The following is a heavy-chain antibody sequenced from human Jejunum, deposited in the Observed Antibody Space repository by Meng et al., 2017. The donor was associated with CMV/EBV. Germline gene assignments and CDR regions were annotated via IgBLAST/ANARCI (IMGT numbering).Heavy chain of an antibody. CDR2: IYRGGST. D-gene: IGHD5/OR15-5a*01. CDR3: ARDREQVYDY. V-gene: IGHV4-38-2*02. J-gene: IGHJ4*02. Sequence: WVRQAPGKGLEWIGNIYRGGSTYYNPSLKSRVVISVDTSKNQFSLTLSSVTAADTAVYYCARDREQVYDYWGQGTLVTVSS.